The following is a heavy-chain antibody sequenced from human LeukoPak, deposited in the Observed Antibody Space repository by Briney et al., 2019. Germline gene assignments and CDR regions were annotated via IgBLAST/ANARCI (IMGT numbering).Heavy chain of an antibody. V-gene: IGHV3-7*04. J-gene: IGHJ4*02. Sequence: GGSLRLSCAASGFTFSSYWMSWVRQAPGKGLEWVANIKQDGGEKYYVDSVKGRFTISRDNAKNSLYLQMKSLRPEDTAVYYCAGRGDGNLYYFDHWGQGTLVTASS. CDR1: GFTFSSYW. CDR2: IKQDGGEK. CDR3: AGRGDGNLYYFDH. D-gene: IGHD5-24*01.